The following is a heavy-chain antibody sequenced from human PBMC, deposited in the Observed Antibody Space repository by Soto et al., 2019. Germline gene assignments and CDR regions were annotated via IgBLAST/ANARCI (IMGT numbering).Heavy chain of an antibody. D-gene: IGHD6-13*01. CDR2: ISGSGGST. CDR3: AKDFHAAAGVTFDY. CDR1: GFTFSSYA. J-gene: IGHJ4*02. V-gene: IGHV3-23*01. Sequence: GGSLRLSCAASGFTFSSYAMSWVRQAPGKGLEWVSAISGSGGSTYYADSVKGRFTIPRDNSKNALYLQMNSLRAEDTAVYYCAKDFHAAAGVTFDYWGQGTLVTVSS.